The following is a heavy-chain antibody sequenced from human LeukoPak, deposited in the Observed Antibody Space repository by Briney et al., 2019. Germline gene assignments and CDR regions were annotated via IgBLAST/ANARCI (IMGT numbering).Heavy chain of an antibody. CDR2: ISSNGGST. CDR1: GFTFSDYA. D-gene: IGHD5-24*01. CDR3: VEDSEMATINAFDI. J-gene: IGHJ3*02. V-gene: IGHV3-64D*06. Sequence: GGPLRLSCSASGFTFSDYAMHWVRQAPGKGLEYVSEISSNGGSTYYADSVKGRFTTSRDNSKNTLYLQMSSLRAEDTAVYYCVEDSEMATINAFDIWGQGTMVTVSS.